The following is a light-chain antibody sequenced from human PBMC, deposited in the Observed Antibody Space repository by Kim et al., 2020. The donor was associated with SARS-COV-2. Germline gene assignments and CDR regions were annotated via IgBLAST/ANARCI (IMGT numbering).Light chain of an antibody. CDR1: QLLSPN. J-gene: IGKJ1*01. Sequence: GSPRERPTPSCRSHQLLSPNLAVYTHTPGQAPSRLFYGASTRATGTPATFSGSGSGTEFTLTLCTLQSEDFAVCISHKYNTGHSTFGQGTKVDIK. CDR3: HKYNTGHST. V-gene: IGKV3-15*01. CDR2: GAS.